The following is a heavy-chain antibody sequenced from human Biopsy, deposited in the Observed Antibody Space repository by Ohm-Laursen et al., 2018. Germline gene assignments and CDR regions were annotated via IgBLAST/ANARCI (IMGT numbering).Heavy chain of an antibody. V-gene: IGHV4-61*02. J-gene: IGHJ3*02. Sequence: TLSLTCTVSGVSINGGCYYWNWIRQPAGKGLEWIGRIYSSGSTNYNPSLKSRVTLSMDTSKRQFSLKLSFVTAADTAVYYCARWTPEYDSSRYYLDAFDIWGQGIKVTVSS. D-gene: IGHD3-22*01. CDR2: IYSSGST. CDR1: GVSINGGCYY. CDR3: ARWTPEYDSSRYYLDAFDI.